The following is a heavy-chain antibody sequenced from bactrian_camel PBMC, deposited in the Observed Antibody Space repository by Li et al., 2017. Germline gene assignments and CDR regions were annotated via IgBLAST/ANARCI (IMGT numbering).Heavy chain of an antibody. CDR1: GFTFSTYG. J-gene: IGHJ4*01. CDR2: INTGGTTT. Sequence: VQLVESGGSLVQPGGSLRLSCAASGFTFSTYGMSWVRQAPGKGLEWVSTINTGGTTTYYADSVKGRFTISGDNAKNGVYLQLNSLKIEDMAMYYCAKNGPNSDDGRKDFDYWAGGPRSPSP. D-gene: IGHD4*01. V-gene: IGHV3S40*01.